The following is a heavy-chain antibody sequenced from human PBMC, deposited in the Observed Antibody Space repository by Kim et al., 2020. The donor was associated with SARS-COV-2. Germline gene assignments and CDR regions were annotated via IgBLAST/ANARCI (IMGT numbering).Heavy chain of an antibody. V-gene: IGHV3-33*08. CDR3: ARASGDGYAFDY. J-gene: IGHJ4*02. Sequence: GGSLRLSCAASGFTFSSYGMHWVRQAPGKGLEWVAVIWYDGSNKYYADSVKGRFSISRDNSKNTLYLQMNSLRAEDTAVYYCARASGDGYAFDYWGQGTLVTVSS. CDR1: GFTFSSYG. CDR2: IWYDGSNK. D-gene: IGHD5-12*01.